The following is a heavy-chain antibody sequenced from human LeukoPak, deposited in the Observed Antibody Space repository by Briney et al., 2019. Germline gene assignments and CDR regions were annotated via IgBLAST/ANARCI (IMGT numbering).Heavy chain of an antibody. V-gene: IGHV4-39*07. Sequence: SETLSLTCTVSGGSISSSHYYWGWIRQPPGKGLEWIGSIYYSGSTYYNPSLKSRVTISVDTSKNQFSLKLSSVTAADTAVYYCARMSRFSWTPYYFDYWSQGTLVIVSS. CDR3: ARMSRFSWTPYYFDY. J-gene: IGHJ4*02. D-gene: IGHD3/OR15-3a*01. CDR2: IYYSGST. CDR1: GGSISSSHYY.